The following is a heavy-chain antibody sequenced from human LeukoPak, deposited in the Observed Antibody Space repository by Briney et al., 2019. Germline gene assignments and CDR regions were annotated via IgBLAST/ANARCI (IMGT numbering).Heavy chain of an antibody. CDR3: AKDIVGSGDDY. V-gene: IGHV3-7*01. J-gene: IGHJ4*02. CDR1: GLTFSSYW. D-gene: IGHD4-17*01. Sequence: GGSLRLSCAASGLTFSSYWMSWVRQAPGKGLEWVANIKQDGNKKYYVDSVRGRFTISRDNAKNSIYLQMNSLRVEDTAVYYCAKDIVGSGDDYWGQGTLVIVSS. CDR2: IKQDGNKK.